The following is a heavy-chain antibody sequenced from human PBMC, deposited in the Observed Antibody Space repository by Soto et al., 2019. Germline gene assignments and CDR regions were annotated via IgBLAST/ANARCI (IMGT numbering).Heavy chain of an antibody. CDR2: ISAYNGNT. Sequence: GASVKVSCKASGYTFTSYGISWVRQAPGQGLEWMGWISAYNGNTNYAQKLQGRVTMTTDTSTSTAYMELSSLRSDDTAVYFCAAAAIPVAGRHPDFWGQGTVVTVSS. CDR3: AAAAIPVAGRHPDF. V-gene: IGHV1-18*04. CDR1: GYTFTSYG. D-gene: IGHD6-19*01. J-gene: IGHJ4*02.